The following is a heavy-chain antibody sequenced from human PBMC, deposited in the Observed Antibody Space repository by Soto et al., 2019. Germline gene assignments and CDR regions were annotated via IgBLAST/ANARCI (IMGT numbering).Heavy chain of an antibody. J-gene: IGHJ6*02. V-gene: IGHV5-10-1*01. CDR2: IDPSDSYT. CDR3: ARLVVVVAATSGYYYYGMDV. Sequence: GESLKISCKDSGYSFTSYWISWVRQMPGKGLEWMGRIDPSDSYTNYSPSFQGHVTISADKSISTAYLQWSSLKASDTAMYYCARLVVVVAATSGYYYYGMDVWGQWTTVTVSS. D-gene: IGHD2-15*01. CDR1: GYSFTSYW.